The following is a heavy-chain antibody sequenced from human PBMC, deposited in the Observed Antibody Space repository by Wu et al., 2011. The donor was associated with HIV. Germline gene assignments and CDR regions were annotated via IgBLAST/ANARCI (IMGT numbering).Heavy chain of an antibody. J-gene: IGHJ4*02. CDR2: IIPNSGTT. Sequence: QVHLVQSGAEVKTPGSSVKVSCKASGDSLTKYAFSWVRQAPGQGLEWMGGIIPNSGTTNYARKFQGRVTVSADRSTTTVHMELRSLRSEDTAMYYCARDFGGDEDSWGQGTLVTVSS. CDR3: ARDFGGDEDS. D-gene: IGHD2-21*01. CDR1: GDSLTKYA. V-gene: IGHV1-69*14.